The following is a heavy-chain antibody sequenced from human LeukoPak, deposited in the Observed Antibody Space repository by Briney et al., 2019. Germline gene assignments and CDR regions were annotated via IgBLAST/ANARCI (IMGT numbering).Heavy chain of an antibody. CDR1: GFTVSSYS. D-gene: IGHD6-19*01. CDR3: ARAQSTGYSSGWYSIYYYMEV. Sequence: GSLRLSCAASGFTVSSYSMNWVRQAPGKGLEWVSYISSSSSTIYYADSVKGRFTISRDNAKNSLYLQMNSLRAEDTAVYYCARAQSTGYSSGWYSIYYYMEVWGKGNTVTVSS. CDR2: ISSSSSTI. J-gene: IGHJ6*03. V-gene: IGHV3-48*01.